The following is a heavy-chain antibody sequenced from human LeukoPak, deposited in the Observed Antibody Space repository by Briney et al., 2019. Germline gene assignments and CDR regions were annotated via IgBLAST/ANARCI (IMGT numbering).Heavy chain of an antibody. CDR3: AKDHYGTFDY. CDR2: ISGDGAVT. J-gene: IGHJ4*02. Sequence: GGSLRLSCAASGFRFSSYAMSWVRQAPGKGLEWVSAISGDGAVTYYADSVKGRFTISRDNSKNTLYLQMNSLRAEDTAVYYCAKDHYGTFDYWGQGTLVTVSS. V-gene: IGHV3-23*01. CDR1: GFRFSSYA. D-gene: IGHD3-16*01.